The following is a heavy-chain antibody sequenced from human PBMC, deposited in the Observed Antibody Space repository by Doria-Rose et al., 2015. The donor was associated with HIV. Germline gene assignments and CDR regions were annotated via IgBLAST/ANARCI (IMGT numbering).Heavy chain of an antibody. CDR2: IFSDDER. Sequence: QESGPVLVKPTETLTLTCTVSGVSLSSPGMGVSWIRQSPGKALEWLANIFSDDERSYKTSLKSRLTISRGTSKSQVVLTMTDTDPVDTATYYCARIKSSRWYHKYYFDFWGQGTLVIVSA. V-gene: IGHV2-26*01. J-gene: IGHJ4*02. CDR1: GVSLSSPGMG. CDR3: ARIKSSRWYHKYYFDF. D-gene: IGHD6-13*01.